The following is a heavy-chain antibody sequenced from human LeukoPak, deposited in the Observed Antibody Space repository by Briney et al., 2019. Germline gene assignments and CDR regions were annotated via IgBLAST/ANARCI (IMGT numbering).Heavy chain of an antibody. CDR1: GFTFSTYV. J-gene: IGHJ4*02. Sequence: PGGSLRLSCAASGFTFSTYVIHWVRQAPGKGLEYVSSISSNGGSTYYANSVKGRFTISRDNSKNTLYLQMGNLRAEDMAVYYCAREGYCSGGSCYYYDYWDQGTLVTVSS. V-gene: IGHV3-64*01. CDR2: ISSNGGST. CDR3: AREGYCSGGSCYYYDY. D-gene: IGHD2-15*01.